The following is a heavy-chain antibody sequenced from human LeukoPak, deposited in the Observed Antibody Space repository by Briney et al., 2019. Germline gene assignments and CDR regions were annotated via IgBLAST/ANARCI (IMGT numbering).Heavy chain of an antibody. V-gene: IGHV3-30*02. CDR3: ASGITGT. CDR2: IRYDGNAK. CDR1: GFTFSSYE. D-gene: IGHD1-20*01. J-gene: IGHJ5*02. Sequence: PGGSLRLSCAASGFTFSSYEMNWVRQAPGKGLEWVAFIRYDGNAKYYADSVKGRFTISRVNSKSTLYLQMNSLRVEDTALYYCASGITGTWGQGTLVIVSS.